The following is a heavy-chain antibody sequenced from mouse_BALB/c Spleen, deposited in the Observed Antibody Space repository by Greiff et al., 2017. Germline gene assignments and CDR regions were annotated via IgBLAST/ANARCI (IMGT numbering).Heavy chain of an antibody. Sequence: EVNLVESGGGLVKPGGSLKLSCAASGFTFSSYAMSWVRQSPEKRLEWVAEISSGGSYTYYPDTVTGRFTISRDNAKNTLYLEMSSLRSEDTAMYYCARPSTMITTQFAYWGQGTLVTVSA. J-gene: IGHJ3*01. V-gene: IGHV5-9-4*01. CDR2: ISSGGSYT. CDR1: GFTFSSYA. CDR3: ARPSTMITTQFAY. D-gene: IGHD2-4*01.